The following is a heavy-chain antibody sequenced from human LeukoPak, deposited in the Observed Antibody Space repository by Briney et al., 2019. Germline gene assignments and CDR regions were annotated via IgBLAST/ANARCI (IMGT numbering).Heavy chain of an antibody. V-gene: IGHV1-8*03. CDR3: TRGRYMDV. J-gene: IGHJ6*03. Sequence: ASVKVYCKASGYIFIDYEINWVRQASGQGLEWMGWMNPKSGDTGYEQKFQGRVTLTRDSSISTVYMELSSLRSEDTALYYCTRGRYMDVWGKGTTVTVSS. CDR2: MNPKSGDT. CDR1: GYIFIDYE.